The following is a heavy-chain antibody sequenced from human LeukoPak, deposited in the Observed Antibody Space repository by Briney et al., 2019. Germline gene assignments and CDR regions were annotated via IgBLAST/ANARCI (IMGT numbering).Heavy chain of an antibody. CDR3: ARAGRSSTSCTGGNAFDI. Sequence: GASVKVSCKASGYTFTGYYMHWVRQAPGQGLEWMGWINPNSGGTNYTQKFQGRVTMTRDTSISTAYMELSRLRSDDTAVYYCARAGRSSTSCTGGNAFDIWGQGTMVTVSS. J-gene: IGHJ3*02. CDR1: GYTFTGYY. CDR2: INPNSGGT. V-gene: IGHV1-2*02. D-gene: IGHD2-2*01.